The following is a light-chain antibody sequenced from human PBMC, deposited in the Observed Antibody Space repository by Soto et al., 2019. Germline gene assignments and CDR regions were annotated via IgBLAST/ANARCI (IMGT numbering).Light chain of an antibody. Sequence: IQMTQSPSSLSASIGDRVTITCRASQIISSYLNWYQQKPGKAPKLLIYAASSLQSGVPSRFSGSGPGTDFTLTISSLQPEDFATYYCQQSYTTPRFGPGTKVDIK. CDR3: QQSYTTPR. J-gene: IGKJ3*01. CDR2: AAS. V-gene: IGKV1-39*01. CDR1: QIISSY.